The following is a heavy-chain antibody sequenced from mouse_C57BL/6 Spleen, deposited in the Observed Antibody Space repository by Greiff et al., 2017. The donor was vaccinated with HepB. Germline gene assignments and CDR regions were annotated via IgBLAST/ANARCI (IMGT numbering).Heavy chain of an antibody. D-gene: IGHD2-3*01. CDR3: ARDYDGYYFDY. CDR1: GYTFTSYW. V-gene: IGHV1-64*01. CDR2: IHPNSGST. J-gene: IGHJ2*01. Sequence: QVHVKQPGAELVKPGASVKLSCKASGYTFTSYWMHWVKQRPGQGLEWIGMIHPNSGSTNYNEKFKSKATLTVDKSSSTAYMQLSSLTSEDSAVYYCARDYDGYYFDYWGQGTTLTVSS.